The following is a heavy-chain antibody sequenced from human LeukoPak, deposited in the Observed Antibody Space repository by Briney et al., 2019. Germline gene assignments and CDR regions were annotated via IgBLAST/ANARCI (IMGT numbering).Heavy chain of an antibody. J-gene: IGHJ4*02. CDR1: GYTFTSYA. V-gene: IGHV1-3*01. CDR3: ARSGYGRAVLDY. Sequence: ASVKVSCKAPGYTFTSYAMHWVRQAPGQRLEWMGWINAGNGNTKYSQKFQGRVTITRDTSASTAYMELSSLRSEDTAVYYCARSGYGRAVLDYWGQGTLVTVSS. CDR2: INAGNGNT. D-gene: IGHD5-12*01.